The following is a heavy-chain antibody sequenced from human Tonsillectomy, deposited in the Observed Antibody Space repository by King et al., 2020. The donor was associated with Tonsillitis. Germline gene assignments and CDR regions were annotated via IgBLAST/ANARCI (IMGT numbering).Heavy chain of an antibody. V-gene: IGHV3-30*04. CDR3: ARDPVATIDYYYYGLDV. Sequence: VQLVESGGGVAQPGRPLRLSCAASGFTFSSYAMHWVRQAPGKGLEWVAVISYDRSNKYYVDSVKGRFTISRDNSKNTLYLQMNSLRAEDTAVYYCARDPVATIDYYYYGLDVWGQGTTVTVSS. CDR1: GFTFSSYA. J-gene: IGHJ6*02. CDR2: ISYDRSNK. D-gene: IGHD5-12*01.